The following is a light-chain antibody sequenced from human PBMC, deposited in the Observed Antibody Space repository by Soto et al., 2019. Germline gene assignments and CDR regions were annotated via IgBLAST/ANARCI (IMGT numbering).Light chain of an antibody. CDR1: SSDVGSYNL. CDR3: CSSAGSSTSV. J-gene: IGLJ1*01. V-gene: IGLV2-23*02. CDR2: EVS. Sequence: QSVLTQPASVSGSPGQSITISCTGTSSDVGSYNLVSWYQQHPGKAPKLMIYEVSKRPSGVSNRFSGSKSGNTASLTISGLQAEDEADYYCCSSAGSSTSVFGTGTKVT.